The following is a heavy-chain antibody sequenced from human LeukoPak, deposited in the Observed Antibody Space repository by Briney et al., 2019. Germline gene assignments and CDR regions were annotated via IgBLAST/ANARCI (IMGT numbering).Heavy chain of an antibody. CDR2: INPNSGGT. J-gene: IGHJ5*02. CDR1: GYTFTGYY. Sequence: GASVKVSCKASGYTFTGYYMHWVRQAPGQGLEWMGWINPNSGGTNYAQKFQGRVTMTRDTSISTAYMELSRLRSDDTAVYYCARENPLSFMVRGVILWFDPWDQGTLVTVSS. V-gene: IGHV1-2*02. D-gene: IGHD3-10*01. CDR3: ARENPLSFMVRGVILWFDP.